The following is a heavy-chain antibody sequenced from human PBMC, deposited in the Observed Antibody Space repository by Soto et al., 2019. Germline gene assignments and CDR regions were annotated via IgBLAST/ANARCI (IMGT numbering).Heavy chain of an antibody. D-gene: IGHD3-10*01. CDR1: GYTFTGYY. CDR2: INPNSGGT. CDR3: ARDRYYGSCSYYKSGRHYVKDV. Sequence: ASVKVSCKASGYTFTGYYMHCVRQAPVQGLERMGWINPNSGGTNYAQKFHGRVTMTSDTSMSTVYMELSSLRSEDTAVYYCARDRYYGSCSYYKSGRHYVKDVWGQGSTVTGS. J-gene: IGHJ6*02. V-gene: IGHV1-2*02.